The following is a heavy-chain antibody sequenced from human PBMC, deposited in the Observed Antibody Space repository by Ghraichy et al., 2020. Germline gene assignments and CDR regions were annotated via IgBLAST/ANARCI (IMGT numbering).Heavy chain of an antibody. Sequence: GASLRLSCAASGFTVSSNYMSWVRQAPGKGLEWVSVIYSGGSTYYADSVKGRFTISRDNSKNTLYLQMNSLRAEDTAVYYCARVNTYYYDSSGYCDYWGQGTLVTVSS. CDR2: IYSGGST. V-gene: IGHV3-53*01. D-gene: IGHD3-22*01. J-gene: IGHJ4*02. CDR1: GFTVSSNY. CDR3: ARVNTYYYDSSGYCDY.